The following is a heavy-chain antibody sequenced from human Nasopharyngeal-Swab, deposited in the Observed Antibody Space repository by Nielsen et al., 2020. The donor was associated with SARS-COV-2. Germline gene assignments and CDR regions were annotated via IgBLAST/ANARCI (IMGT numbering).Heavy chain of an antibody. J-gene: IGHJ4*02. CDR1: GGSFSGYY. V-gene: IGHV4-34*01. D-gene: IGHD3-22*01. CDR2: INHSGST. CDR3: ARPHDYYDSSGYYDY. Sequence: SDTLSLPCAVYGGSFSGYYWSWIRQPPGKGLEWIGEINHSGSTNYNPSLKSRVTISVDTSKNQFSLKLSSVTAADTAVYYCARPHDYYDSSGYYDYWGQGTLVTVSS.